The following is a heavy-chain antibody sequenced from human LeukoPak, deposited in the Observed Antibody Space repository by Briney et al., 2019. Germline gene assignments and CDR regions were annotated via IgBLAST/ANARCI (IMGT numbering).Heavy chain of an antibody. CDR3: ARIIYRVAIDY. V-gene: IGHV4-59*01. CDR2: IYYTGST. J-gene: IGHJ4*02. CDR1: GGSISGYY. Sequence: SETLSLTCTVSGGSISGYYWTWVRQPPGKGLEWIGYIYYTGSTNYNPSLKSRVTISVDTSKNQFSLKLSSVTAADTAVYYCARIIYRVAIDYWGQGTLVTVSS. D-gene: IGHD5/OR15-5a*01.